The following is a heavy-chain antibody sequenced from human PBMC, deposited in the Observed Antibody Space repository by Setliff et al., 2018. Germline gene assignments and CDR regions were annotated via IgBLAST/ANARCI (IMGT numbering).Heavy chain of an antibody. CDR1: GYTLTELS. CDR3: ATPAFTYYYDSSGYYPHDY. V-gene: IGHV1-24*01. Sequence: ASVKVSCKVSGYTLTELSMHWVRQAPGKGLEWMGGFDPEDGETIYAQKFQGRVTMTEDTSTDTAYMELSSLRSEDTAVYYCATPAFTYYYDSSGYYPHDYWGQGTLVTVSS. D-gene: IGHD3-22*01. CDR2: FDPEDGET. J-gene: IGHJ4*02.